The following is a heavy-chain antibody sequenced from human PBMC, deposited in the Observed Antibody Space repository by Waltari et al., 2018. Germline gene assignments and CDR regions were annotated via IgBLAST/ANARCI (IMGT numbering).Heavy chain of an antibody. CDR3: ARASSRSNSMDS. J-gene: IGHJ4*02. D-gene: IGHD6-19*01. CDR1: GFAFRSYW. Sequence: LVESGGGLLQPGGSLRLSCEASGFAFRSYWMHWVRHSPGKGLEWLSRINSDGTSEVYADSVKGRFTISRDNAKNMLFLQLETVRAEDSGVYFCARASSRSNSMDSWGQGSLVSVSS. V-gene: IGHV3-74*01. CDR2: INSDGTSE.